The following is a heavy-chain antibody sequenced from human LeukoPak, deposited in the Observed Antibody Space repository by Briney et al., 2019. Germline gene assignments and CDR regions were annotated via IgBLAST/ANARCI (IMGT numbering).Heavy chain of an antibody. Sequence: GESLKIPCEGSGYSFINYWIAWVRQIPGKGLEWMGIVYPRDSTTKYSPSFQGQVTISADKSINTAYPQWGSLKASDTAIYYCARRGPATDRNPIDYWGQGTLVTVSS. V-gene: IGHV5-51*01. CDR3: ARRGPATDRNPIDY. CDR1: GYSFINYW. J-gene: IGHJ4*02. CDR2: VYPRDSTT. D-gene: IGHD1-14*01.